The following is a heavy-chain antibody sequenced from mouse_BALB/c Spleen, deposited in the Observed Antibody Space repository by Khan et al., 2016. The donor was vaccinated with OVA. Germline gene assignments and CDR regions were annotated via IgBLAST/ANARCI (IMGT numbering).Heavy chain of an antibody. CDR1: GFTFSSFG. CDR2: ISSDSITP. CDR3: ARGNWAWFAY. Sequence: EVELVESGGGLVQPGGSRKLACAASGFTFSSFGMHWVRQAPEKGLEWVAYISSDSITPYYADTVKGRFTISRDNPRNPLFLQMTSLRSEDTAMDYCARGNWAWFAYWGQGTLVTVSA. V-gene: IGHV5-17*02. J-gene: IGHJ3*01. D-gene: IGHD4-1*01.